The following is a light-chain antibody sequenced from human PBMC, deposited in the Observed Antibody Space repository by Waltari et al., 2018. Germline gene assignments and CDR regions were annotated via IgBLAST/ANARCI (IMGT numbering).Light chain of an antibody. V-gene: IGKV1-5*03. CDR2: KAS. CDR3: QQYNTYPRT. Sequence: DIQMTQSPSTLSASVGDSVTITCRASHTIIRWLAWYQQKPGKAPYLLIYKASALQSGVPSRFSGSGSGSEFTLTISRLQPDDSAIYCCQQYNTYPRTFGQGTKVEIK. J-gene: IGKJ1*01. CDR1: HTIIRW.